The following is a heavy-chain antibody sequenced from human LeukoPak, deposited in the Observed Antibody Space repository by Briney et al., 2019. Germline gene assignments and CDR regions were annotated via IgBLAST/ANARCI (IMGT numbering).Heavy chain of an antibody. CDR2: INPSGGST. V-gene: IGHV1-46*01. CDR1: GYTFTSYY. Sequence: ASVKVSCKASGYTFTSYYMHWVRQAPGQGLEWMGIINPSGGSTSYAQKFQGRVTITADESTSTAYMELSSLRSEDTAVYYCACTPYSSGWYGGYYYYYYMDVWGKGTTVTISS. CDR3: ACTPYSSGWYGGYYYYYYMDV. D-gene: IGHD6-19*01. J-gene: IGHJ6*03.